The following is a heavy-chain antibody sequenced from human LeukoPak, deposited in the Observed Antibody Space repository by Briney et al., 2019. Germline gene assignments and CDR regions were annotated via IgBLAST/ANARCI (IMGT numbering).Heavy chain of an antibody. CDR1: GGTFSSYA. CDR3: AREGVTAAVDY. V-gene: IGHV1-2*02. D-gene: IGHD2-21*02. J-gene: IGHJ4*02. CDR2: VHPNGGER. Sequence: ASVKVSCKASGGTFSSYAISWVRQAPGQGLEWMGWVHPNGGERKYAQNFEGRVTMTRDTSIGTACLEMNSLRSDDTAVYYCAREGVTAAVDYWGLGTLVTVSS.